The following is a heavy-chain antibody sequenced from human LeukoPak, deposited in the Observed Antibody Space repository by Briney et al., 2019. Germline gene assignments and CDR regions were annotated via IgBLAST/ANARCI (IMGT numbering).Heavy chain of an antibody. CDR2: ISWNSGSI. CDR1: GFTFDDYA. V-gene: IGHV3-9*01. J-gene: IGHJ4*02. CDR3: AKDLYYDILTGYFDY. Sequence: GRSLRLSCAASGFTFDDYAMHWVRQAPGKGLEWVSGISWNSGSIGYADSVKGRFTISRDNAKNSPYLQMNSLRAEDTALYYCAKDLYYDILTGYFDYWGQGTLVTVSS. D-gene: IGHD3-9*01.